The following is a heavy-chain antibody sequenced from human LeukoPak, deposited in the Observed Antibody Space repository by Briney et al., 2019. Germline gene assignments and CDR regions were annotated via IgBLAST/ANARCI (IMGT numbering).Heavy chain of an antibody. J-gene: IGHJ4*02. CDR3: ARLPSGYCFDY. CDR2: INDSGST. CDR1: GGSFSGHY. V-gene: IGHV4-34*01. Sequence: SEALSLTCAVYGGSFSGHYWSWIRQPPGKGLERIGEINDSGSTEGNPSLKSRLTISVDTSKNQFSLKLSSVTAADTAMYYCARLPSGYCFDYWSQGTLVTVSS. D-gene: IGHD3-9*01.